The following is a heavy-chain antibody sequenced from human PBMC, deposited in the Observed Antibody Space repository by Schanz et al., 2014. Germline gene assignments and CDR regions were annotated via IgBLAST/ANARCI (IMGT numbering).Heavy chain of an antibody. CDR3: ARGNYGMDV. Sequence: EVQLVESGGGLVQPGGSLRLSCAASGFTVSSNYMSWVRQAPGKGLEWVAIIDGRGITTFYADSVKGRFTISRDNAKNSLFLQMNSLRAEDTAKYCCARGNYGMDVWGQGTTVTVSS. CDR2: IDGRGITT. J-gene: IGHJ6*02. CDR1: GFTVSSNY. V-gene: IGHV3-66*01.